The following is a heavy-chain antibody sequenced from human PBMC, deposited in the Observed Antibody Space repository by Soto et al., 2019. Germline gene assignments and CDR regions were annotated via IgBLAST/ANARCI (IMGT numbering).Heavy chain of an antibody. Sequence: GGSLRLSCAASGFTFSSYAMHWVRQAPGKGLEWVAVISYDGSNKYYADSVKGRFTISRDNSKNTLYLQMNSLRAEDTAVYYCGRGLWFGELLNWFDPWGQGTLVTVSS. CDR3: GRGLWFGELLNWFDP. CDR1: GFTFSSYA. V-gene: IGHV3-30-3*01. CDR2: ISYDGSNK. D-gene: IGHD3-10*01. J-gene: IGHJ5*02.